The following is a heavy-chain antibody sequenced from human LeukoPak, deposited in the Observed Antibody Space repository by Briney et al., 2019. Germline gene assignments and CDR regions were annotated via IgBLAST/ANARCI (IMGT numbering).Heavy chain of an antibody. D-gene: IGHD6-19*01. J-gene: IGHJ4*02. Sequence: GGSLRLSYAASGFTFSSYAMSWVRQAPGKGLEWVSGISGSGVSTNYADSVKGRFTISRDNSKNTLYLQMNSPRAEDTGVYYCAKDAGYSSAWHWGQGTLVTVSS. CDR3: AKDAGYSSAWH. CDR1: GFTFSSYA. CDR2: ISGSGVST. V-gene: IGHV3-23*01.